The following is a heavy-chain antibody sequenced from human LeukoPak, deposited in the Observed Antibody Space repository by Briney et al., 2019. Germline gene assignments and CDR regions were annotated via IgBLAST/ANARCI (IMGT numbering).Heavy chain of an antibody. CDR1: GGSITSYY. CDR2: TYYSGST. D-gene: IGHD3-10*01. CDR3: VRHSVPFDY. V-gene: IGHV4-59*08. Sequence: SETLSLTCTVSGGSITSYYWSWIRQSPGEGLEWMGYTYYSGSTDYNPSLKSRVTISMDTSKNQFFLKLRSVTAADTAVYYCVRHSVPFDYWGRGTLVTVSS. J-gene: IGHJ4*02.